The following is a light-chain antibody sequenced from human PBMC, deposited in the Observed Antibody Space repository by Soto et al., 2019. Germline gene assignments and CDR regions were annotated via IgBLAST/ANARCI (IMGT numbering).Light chain of an antibody. J-gene: IGKJ4*01. CDR1: QSVSSY. CDR3: QQYGTSLFT. Sequence: EIVLTQSPGTLSLSPGERATLSCRASQSVSSYLAWYQQKPGQAPRLLIYDASNRATGIPARFSGSGSGTDFTLTIGSLEPEDFAVYYCQQYGTSLFTFGGGTKVDIK. V-gene: IGKV3-11*01. CDR2: DAS.